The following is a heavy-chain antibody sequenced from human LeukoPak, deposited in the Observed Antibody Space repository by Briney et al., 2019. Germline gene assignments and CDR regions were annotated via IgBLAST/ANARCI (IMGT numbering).Heavy chain of an antibody. CDR2: IYTSGST. CDR1: GASISSGSHY. CDR3: ARGGTGYYLFDY. J-gene: IGHJ4*02. V-gene: IGHV4-61*02. D-gene: IGHD3/OR15-3a*01. Sequence: PSQTLSLTCTVSGASISSGSHYWSWIRQPAGKGLEWIGRIYTSGSTNYNPSLKSRVTISVDTSKNQFSLKLSSVTAADTAVYYCARGGTGYYLFDYWGQGTLVTVSS.